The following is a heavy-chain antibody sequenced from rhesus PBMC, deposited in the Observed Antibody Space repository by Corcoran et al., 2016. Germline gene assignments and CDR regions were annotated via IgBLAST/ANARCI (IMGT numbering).Heavy chain of an antibody. V-gene: IGHV3S5*01. Sequence: EVQLVETGGGLVKLGGSRKLSWAACGLTFSSCGMSGGRKGPGKGLDWVSDINSGWVSTYYAASVKGRFTISRDNSKNTLSLQMNCLRAEDTAVYYCAKLKDTGYWGQGVLVTVSS. CDR2: INSGWVST. J-gene: IGHJ4*01. D-gene: IGHD2-33*01. CDR3: AKLKDTGY. CDR1: GLTFSSCG.